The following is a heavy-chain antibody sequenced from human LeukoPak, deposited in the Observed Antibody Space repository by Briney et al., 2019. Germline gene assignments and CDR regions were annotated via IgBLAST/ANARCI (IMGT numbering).Heavy chain of an antibody. D-gene: IGHD1-26*01. J-gene: IGHJ4*02. CDR1: GFTFSSYG. CDR2: ISYDGSNK. CDR3: ATQGGELITY. V-gene: IGHV3-30*03. Sequence: PGGSLRLSCAASGFTFSSYGMHWVRQAPGKGLEWVAVISYDGSNKYYADSVKGRFTISRDNSKNTLYLQMNSLRAEDTAVYYCATQGGELITYWGQGTQVTVSS.